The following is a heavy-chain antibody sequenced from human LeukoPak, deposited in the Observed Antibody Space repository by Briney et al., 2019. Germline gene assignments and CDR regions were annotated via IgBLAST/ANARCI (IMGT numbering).Heavy chain of an antibody. CDR2: IDPSDSYT. Sequence: GESLKISCKGSGYSFTSYWISWVRQMPGKGLEWMGRIDPSDSYTNYSPSFQGHDTISADKSISTAYLQWSSLKASDTAMYYCARRRSSWYGDLDYWGQGTLVTVSS. V-gene: IGHV5-10-1*01. D-gene: IGHD6-13*01. CDR3: ARRRSSWYGDLDY. J-gene: IGHJ4*02. CDR1: GYSFTSYW.